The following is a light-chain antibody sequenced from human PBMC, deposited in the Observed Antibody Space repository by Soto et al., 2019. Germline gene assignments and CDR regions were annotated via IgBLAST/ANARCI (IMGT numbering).Light chain of an antibody. Sequence: EIVMTQSPATLSLATGERATLSFRASQTIDNTLAWYQRKPGQAPRLLIYDASTRATGVPARFSGSGSGTDFTLTISSLQPDDFATYYCQQYNTYSTFGQGTRLEI. CDR3: QQYNTYST. V-gene: IGKV3-15*01. CDR2: DAS. CDR1: QTIDNT. J-gene: IGKJ5*01.